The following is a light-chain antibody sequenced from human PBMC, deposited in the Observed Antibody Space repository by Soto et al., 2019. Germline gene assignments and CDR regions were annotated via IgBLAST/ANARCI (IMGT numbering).Light chain of an antibody. Sequence: IVLTQSPVSLSLSPGERATLSCRASQSVSSSYLAWYQQKPGQAPRLLVYGASSRATGIPDRFSGSGSGTDFTLTISSLEPEDFAVYYCQQYNNWITFGQGTRLEIK. CDR2: GAS. CDR1: QSVSSSY. V-gene: IGKV3-20*01. J-gene: IGKJ5*01. CDR3: QQYNNWIT.